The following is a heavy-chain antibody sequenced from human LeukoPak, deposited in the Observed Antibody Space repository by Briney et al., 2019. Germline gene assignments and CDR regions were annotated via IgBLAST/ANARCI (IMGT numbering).Heavy chain of an antibody. D-gene: IGHD4-17*01. CDR2: IYYSGST. Sequence: PSETLSLTCTVSGGSISSYYWSWIRQPPGKGLGWIGYIYYSGSTNYNPSLKSRVTISVYTSKNQFSLKLSSVTAADTAVCYCARLDYGGKNYFDYWGQGTLVTVSS. V-gene: IGHV4-59*08. CDR3: ARLDYGGKNYFDY. J-gene: IGHJ4*02. CDR1: GGSISSYY.